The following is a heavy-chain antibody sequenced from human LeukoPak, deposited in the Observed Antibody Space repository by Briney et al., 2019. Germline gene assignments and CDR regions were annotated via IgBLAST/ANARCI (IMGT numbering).Heavy chain of an antibody. CDR1: GGSFSGYY. CDR2: INHSGST. V-gene: IGHV4-34*01. D-gene: IGHD3-3*01. J-gene: IGHJ4*02. Sequence: PSETLSLTCAVYGGSFSGYYWSWIRQPPGKGLEWIGEINHSGSTNYNPSLKNRVTISVDTSKNQFSLKLSSVTAADTAVYYCARESPTYYDFWSGVIGYFDYWGQGTLVTVSS. CDR3: ARESPTYYDFWSGVIGYFDY.